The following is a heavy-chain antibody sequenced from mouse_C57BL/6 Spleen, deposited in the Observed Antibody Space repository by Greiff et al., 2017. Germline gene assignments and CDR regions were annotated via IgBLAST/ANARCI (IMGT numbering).Heavy chain of an antibody. V-gene: IGHV5-9-1*02. D-gene: IGHD1-1*01. Sequence: EVMLVESGEGLVKPGGSLKLSCAASGFTFRSYAMSWVRQTPEKRLEWVAYISSGGDYIYYADTVKGRFTISRDNARNTLYLQMSSLKSEDTAMYYCRRERHYYGRSSRTLFDYWGQGTTLTVSS. CDR3: RRERHYYGRSSRTLFDY. CDR1: GFTFRSYA. CDR2: ISSGGDYI. J-gene: IGHJ2*01.